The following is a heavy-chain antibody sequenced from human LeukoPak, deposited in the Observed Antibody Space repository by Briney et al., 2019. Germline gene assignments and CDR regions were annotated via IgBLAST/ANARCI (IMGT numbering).Heavy chain of an antibody. V-gene: IGHV1-46*01. CDR2: INPSGGST. J-gene: IGHJ5*02. Sequence: GASVKVSCKASGYTFTSYYMHWVRQAPGQGLEWMGIINPSGGSTSYGQQFQGSVTMTRDTSTSTVYMELSSLKSEDTAVYYCARGGGSTYYDFWSGYSGCFDPWGQGTLVTVSS. CDR1: GYTFTSYY. CDR3: ARGGGSTYYDFWSGYSGCFDP. D-gene: IGHD3-3*01.